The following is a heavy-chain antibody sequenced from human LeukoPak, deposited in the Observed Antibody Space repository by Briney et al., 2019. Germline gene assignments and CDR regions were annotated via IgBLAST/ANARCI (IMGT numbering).Heavy chain of an antibody. J-gene: IGHJ3*02. Sequence: GGSLRLSCAASGFTFSNYGMHWVRQAPGKGLVWVSRMNSDGSSTNYADSVKGRFTISRDNAKNSLYLQMNSLRAEDTAVYYCARDPTSSWETAFDIWGQGTMVTVSS. CDR2: MNSDGSST. D-gene: IGHD1-26*01. V-gene: IGHV3-74*01. CDR3: ARDPTSSWETAFDI. CDR1: GFTFSNYG.